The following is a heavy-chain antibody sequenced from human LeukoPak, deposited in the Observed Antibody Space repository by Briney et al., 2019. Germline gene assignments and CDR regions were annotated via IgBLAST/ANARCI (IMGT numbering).Heavy chain of an antibody. CDR3: ARATGRKLIPPPDPLLRYFDAPDDAFDI. D-gene: IGHD3-9*01. CDR2: ISSSGSTI. J-gene: IGHJ3*02. V-gene: IGHV3-48*03. Sequence: GGSLRLSCAASGFTFSSYEMNWVRQAPGKGLEWVSYISSSGSTIYYADSVKGRFTISRDNAKNSLYLQMNSLRAEDTAVYYCARATGRKLIPPPDPLLRYFDAPDDAFDIWGQGTMVTVSS. CDR1: GFTFSSYE.